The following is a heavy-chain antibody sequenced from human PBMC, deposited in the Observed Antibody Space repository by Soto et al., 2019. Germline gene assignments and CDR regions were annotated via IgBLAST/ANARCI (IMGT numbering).Heavy chain of an antibody. V-gene: IGHV1-69*13. Sequence: SVQVSCKASGGTFSSYAISWVRQAPGQGLEWMGGIIPIFGTANYAQKFQGRVTITADDSTSTVYMELSSLSFEDTAVFYCASVSDYRGNDYYYYYGMDVWGQGTTVTVSS. CDR1: GGTFSSYA. J-gene: IGHJ6*02. CDR3: ASVSDYRGNDYYYYYGMDV. CDR2: IIPIFGTA. D-gene: IGHD4-4*01.